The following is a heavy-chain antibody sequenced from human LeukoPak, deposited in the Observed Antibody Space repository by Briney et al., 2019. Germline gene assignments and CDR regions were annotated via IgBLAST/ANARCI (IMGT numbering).Heavy chain of an antibody. CDR2: IIPIFGTA. Sequence: ASVKVSCKASGGTFSSYAISWVRQAPGQGLEWMGGIIPIFGTANYAQKFQGRVTITADKSTSTAYMELSSLRSEDTAVYYCARGGGNSRPGSRYYYYGMDVWGKGTTVTVSS. CDR3: ARGGGNSRPGSRYYYYGMDV. V-gene: IGHV1-69*06. D-gene: IGHD6-13*01. CDR1: GGTFSSYA. J-gene: IGHJ6*04.